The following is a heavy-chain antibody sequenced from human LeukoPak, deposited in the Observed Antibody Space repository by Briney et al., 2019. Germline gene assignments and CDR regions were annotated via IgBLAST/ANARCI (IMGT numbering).Heavy chain of an antibody. CDR3: ARDKYVGATYFDY. V-gene: IGHV1-69*13. Sequence: ASVKVSCKASGGTFSSYAIIWVRQAPGQGLEWMGGIIPIFGTANYAQKFQGRVTITADESTSTAYMELGSLRSEDTAVYYCARDKYVGATYFDYWGQGTLVTVSS. CDR2: IIPIFGTA. CDR1: GGTFSSYA. D-gene: IGHD1-26*01. J-gene: IGHJ4*02.